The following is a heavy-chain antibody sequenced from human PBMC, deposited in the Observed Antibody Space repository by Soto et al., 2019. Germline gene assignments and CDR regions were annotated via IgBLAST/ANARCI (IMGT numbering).Heavy chain of an antibody. CDR2: IKSKTDGGTT. Sequence: EVQLVESGGGLVKPGGSLRLSCAASGFTFSNAWMSWVRQAPGKGLEWVGRIKSKTDGGTTDYAAPVKGRFTISRDDSKNTLYLQMNSLKTEDTAVYYRTTDGRHVVVVAATHYYYYMDVWGKGTTVTVSS. D-gene: IGHD2-15*01. CDR1: GFTFSNAW. J-gene: IGHJ6*03. V-gene: IGHV3-15*01. CDR3: TTDGRHVVVVAATHYYYYMDV.